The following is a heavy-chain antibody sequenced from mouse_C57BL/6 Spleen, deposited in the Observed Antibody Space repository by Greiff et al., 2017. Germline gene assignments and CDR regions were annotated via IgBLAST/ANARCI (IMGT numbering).Heavy chain of an antibody. CDR2: IYPGDGDT. CDR3: ARSGLYGPPWFAY. D-gene: IGHD1-1*02. CDR1: GYAFSSYW. J-gene: IGHJ3*01. Sequence: VKLQESGAELVKPGASVKISCKASGYAFSSYWMNWVKQRPGKGLEWIGQIYPGDGDTNYNGKFKGKATLAADKSSSTAYMQLSSLTSEDSAVYFCARSGLYGPPWFAYWGQGTLVTVSA. V-gene: IGHV1-80*01.